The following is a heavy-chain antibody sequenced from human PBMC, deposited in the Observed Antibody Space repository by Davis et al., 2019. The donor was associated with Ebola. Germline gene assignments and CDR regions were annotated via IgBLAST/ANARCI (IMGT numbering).Heavy chain of an antibody. CDR2: ISSDGSNE. J-gene: IGHJ5*02. Sequence: GGSLRLSCAASGFTFSSYSMNWVRQAPGKGLDWVALISSDGSNEFYADSVKGRFTISRDNSNNTLHLQMNSLRVDDTAMYFCTRDQLGYTYGWESWFDPWGQGTLVTVSS. CDR3: TRDQLGYTYGWESWFDP. D-gene: IGHD5-18*01. CDR1: GFTFSSYS. V-gene: IGHV3-30*03.